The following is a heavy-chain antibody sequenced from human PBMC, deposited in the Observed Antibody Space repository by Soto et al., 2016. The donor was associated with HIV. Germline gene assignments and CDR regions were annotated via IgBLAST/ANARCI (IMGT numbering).Heavy chain of an antibody. D-gene: IGHD3-10*01. J-gene: IGHJ3*02. CDR2: ISSNGGST. Sequence: EVQLVESGGGLVQPGGSLRLSCAASGFTFSSYAMHWVRQAPGKGLEYVSFISSNGGSTYYANSVKGRFTISRDNSKNTLYLQMGSLRVEDTAVYYCARDSPGISGSGKVDAFDIVGPRDKWSPSLQ. CDR1: GFTFSSYA. V-gene: IGHV3-64*01. CDR3: ARDSPGISGSGKVDAFDI.